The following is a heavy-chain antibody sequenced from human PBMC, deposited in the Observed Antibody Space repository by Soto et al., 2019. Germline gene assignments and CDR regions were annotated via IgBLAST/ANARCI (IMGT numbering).Heavy chain of an antibody. CDR3: ARDREYSLYYGMDV. CDR2: IYYSGST. Sequence: SETLSLTCTVSGGSVSSGSYYWSWIRQPPGKGLEWIGYIYYSGSTNYNPSLKSRVTISVDTSKNQFSLKLGSVTAADTAVYYCARDREYSLYYGMDVWGQGTTVTVSS. CDR1: GGSVSSGSYY. D-gene: IGHD5-18*01. V-gene: IGHV4-61*01. J-gene: IGHJ6*02.